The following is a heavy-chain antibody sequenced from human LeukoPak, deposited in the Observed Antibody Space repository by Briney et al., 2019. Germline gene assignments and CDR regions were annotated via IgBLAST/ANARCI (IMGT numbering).Heavy chain of an antibody. CDR1: GFILKTYG. CDR3: ARDGEITSGGVVVSPTFDH. Sequence: ASVKVSCKASGFILKTYGISWVRQAQGEGLEWMGWISGTNGNTNYAPRFLGRVTLTRDTSTDTVYMELGSLTSDDTAVYYCARDGEITSGGVVVSPTFDHWGQGTLISVSS. V-gene: IGHV1-18*01. J-gene: IGHJ4*02. CDR2: ISGTNGNT. D-gene: IGHD3-16*02.